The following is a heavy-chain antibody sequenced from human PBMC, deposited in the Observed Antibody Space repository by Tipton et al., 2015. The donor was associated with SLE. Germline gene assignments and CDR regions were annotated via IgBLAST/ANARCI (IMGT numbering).Heavy chain of an antibody. D-gene: IGHD5-12*01. CDR1: GGSISSGGYY. CDR2: IYYSGST. J-gene: IGHJ4*02. CDR3: ASRSGYDLSYFDY. V-gene: IGHV4-31*03. Sequence: TLSLTCTVSGGSISSGGYYWSWIRQHPGKGLEWIGYIYYSGSTYYNPSLKSRVTILVDTSKNQFSLNLSSVTAADTAVYYCASRSGYDLSYFDYWGQGTLVTVSS.